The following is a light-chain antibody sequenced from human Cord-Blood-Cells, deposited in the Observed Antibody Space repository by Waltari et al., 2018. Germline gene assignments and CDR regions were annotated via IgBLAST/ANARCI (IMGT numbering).Light chain of an antibody. CDR3: SSYTSSSTE. CDR2: DVS. J-gene: IGLJ3*02. V-gene: IGLV2-14*03. CDR1: SSDVGGYNY. Sequence: QSALTQPASVSGSPGQSITISCTGTSSDVGGYNYVSWYQQHPGKAPKLMIYDVSNRPSGLSNRFAGSKSGHTASLTISGLQAEDEADYYCSSYTSSSTEFGGGTKLTVL.